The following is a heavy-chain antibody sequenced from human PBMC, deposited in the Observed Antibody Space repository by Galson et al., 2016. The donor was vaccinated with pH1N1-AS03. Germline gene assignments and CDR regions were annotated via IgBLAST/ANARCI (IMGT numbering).Heavy chain of an antibody. V-gene: IGHV3-74*01. Sequence: SLRLSCAASGFTFGGYWMHWVRQGPGKGLEWVSHIHTDGSRTTYADSVKGRFTISRDNAKNTLYLQMSSLRAEDTAVYYCARFYYYGSAGSYSLDYWGQGTLVTVSS. CDR2: IHTDGSRT. CDR3: ARFYYYGSAGSYSLDY. CDR1: GFTFGGYW. J-gene: IGHJ4*02. D-gene: IGHD3-10*01.